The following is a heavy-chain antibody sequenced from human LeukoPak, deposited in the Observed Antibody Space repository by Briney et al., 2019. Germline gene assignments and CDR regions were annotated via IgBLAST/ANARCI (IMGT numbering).Heavy chain of an antibody. CDR1: RFTVSSNY. Sequence: GGSLRLSCAASRFTVSSNYMSWVRQAPGKGLEWVSVIYSGGSTYYADSVKGRFTISRDNSKNTLYLQMNSLRAEDTAVYYCARITGAFDYWGQGTLVTVSS. J-gene: IGHJ4*02. V-gene: IGHV3-66*02. CDR3: ARITGAFDY. D-gene: IGHD1-20*01. CDR2: IYSGGST.